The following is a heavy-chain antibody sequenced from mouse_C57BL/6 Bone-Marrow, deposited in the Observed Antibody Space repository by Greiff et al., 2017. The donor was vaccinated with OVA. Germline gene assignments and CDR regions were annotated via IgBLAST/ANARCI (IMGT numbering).Heavy chain of an antibody. CDR2: ISYDGSN. J-gene: IGHJ4*01. Sequence: EVKVEESGPGLVKPSQSLSLTCSVTGYSITSGYYWNWIRQFPGNKLEWMGYISYDGSNNYNPSLKNRISITRDTSKNQFFLKLNSVTTEDTATYYCARAIYYDYDVGVWGQGTSVTVSS. CDR3: ARAIYYDYDVGV. D-gene: IGHD2-4*01. V-gene: IGHV3-6*01. CDR1: GYSITSGYY.